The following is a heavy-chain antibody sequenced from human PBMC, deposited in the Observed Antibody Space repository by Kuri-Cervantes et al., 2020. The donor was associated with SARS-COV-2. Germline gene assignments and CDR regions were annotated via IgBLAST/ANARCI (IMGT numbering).Heavy chain of an antibody. CDR3: ASRPYSSGWYEGIDY. CDR2: IIPIFGTA. V-gene: IGHV1-69*05. J-gene: IGHJ4*02. D-gene: IGHD6-19*01. Sequence: SVKVSCKASGGTFSSYAISWVRQAPGRGLEWMGGIIPIFGTANYAQKFQGRVTITTDESTSTAYMELSSLRSEDTAVYYCASRPYSSGWYEGIDYWGQGTLVTVSS. CDR1: GGTFSSYA.